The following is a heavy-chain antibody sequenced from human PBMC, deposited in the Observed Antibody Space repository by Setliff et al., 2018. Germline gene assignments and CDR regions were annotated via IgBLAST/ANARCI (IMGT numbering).Heavy chain of an antibody. CDR1: GGPIPSSF. V-gene: IGHV4-59*01. CDR3: ARGGTYRYFDY. CDR2: ISQTGTT. J-gene: IGHJ4*02. Sequence: SETLSLTCTVSGGPIPSSFLSWIRQPPGKGLEWIGYISQTGTTNNNPTLKSRVSISIDTSKSLFSLKLSSVTAADTAIYYCARGGTYRYFDYWGQGTLVTVSS.